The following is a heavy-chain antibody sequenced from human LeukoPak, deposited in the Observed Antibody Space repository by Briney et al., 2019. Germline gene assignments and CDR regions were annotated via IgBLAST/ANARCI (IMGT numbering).Heavy chain of an antibody. V-gene: IGHV1-18*01. CDR2: ISAYNGNT. D-gene: IGHD3-16*01. J-gene: IGHJ5*02. Sequence: ASVKVSCKASGYTFTSYGISWVRQAPGQGLEWMGWISAYNGNTNYAQKLQGRVTMSTDTSTSTAYMELRSLRSDGTAVYYCARDPILTTIGGRNWFDPWGQGTLVTVSS. CDR3: ARDPILTTIGGRNWFDP. CDR1: GYTFTSYG.